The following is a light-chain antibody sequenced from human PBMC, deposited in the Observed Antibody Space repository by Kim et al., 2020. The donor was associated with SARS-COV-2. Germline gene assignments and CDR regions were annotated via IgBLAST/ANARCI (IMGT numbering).Light chain of an antibody. CDR2: EIT. J-gene: IGLJ2*01. Sequence: QSALTQPPSVSGSPGQLVTISCTGTSSDVGAHNRVSWYQQSPGTAPKLKIYEITNRPSGVPDRFSGSKSGNTAYLTISGRQAEDEADYYCMSSTISSVVFGGGTQLTVL. CDR1: SSDVGAHNR. CDR3: MSSTISSVV. V-gene: IGLV2-18*02.